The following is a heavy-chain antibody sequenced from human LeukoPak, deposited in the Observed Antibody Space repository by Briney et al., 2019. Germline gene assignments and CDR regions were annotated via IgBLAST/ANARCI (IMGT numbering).Heavy chain of an antibody. CDR1: GGTFSSYA. Sequence: SVKVSCKASGGTFSSYAISWVRQAPGQGLEWMGGIIPIFGIANYARKFQGRVTITADESTSTAYMELSSLRSEDTAVYYCARGCSSTSCYTAPLYNWFDPWGQGTLVTVSS. CDR2: IIPIFGIA. D-gene: IGHD2-2*02. J-gene: IGHJ5*02. V-gene: IGHV1-69*13. CDR3: ARGCSSTSCYTAPLYNWFDP.